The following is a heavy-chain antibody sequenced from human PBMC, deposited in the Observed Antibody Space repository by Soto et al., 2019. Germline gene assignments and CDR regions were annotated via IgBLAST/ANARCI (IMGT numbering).Heavy chain of an antibody. D-gene: IGHD4-17*01. V-gene: IGHV3-23*01. Sequence: ILSCAASGFTFSSYAMSWVRQAPGKGLEWVSAISGSGGSTYYADSVKGRFTISRDNSKNTLYLQMNSLRAEDTAVYYCAKDTVGAKTYYYGMDVWGQGTTVTVSS. J-gene: IGHJ6*02. CDR2: ISGSGGST. CDR1: GFTFSSYA. CDR3: AKDTVGAKTYYYGMDV.